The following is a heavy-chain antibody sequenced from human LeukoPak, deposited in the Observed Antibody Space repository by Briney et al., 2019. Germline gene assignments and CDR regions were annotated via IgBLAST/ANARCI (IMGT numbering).Heavy chain of an antibody. D-gene: IGHD3-22*01. CDR1: NYTFISYG. CDR3: ARTGITMIVGPL. CDR2: ISAFNGNT. Sequence: ASVKVSCKTSNYTFISYGMSWVRQAPGQGLEWMGWISAFNGNTNYAQKLQGRVTMTTDTSTSTAYMELRSLRSDDTAVYYCARTGITMIVGPLWGQGTMVTVSS. J-gene: IGHJ3*01. V-gene: IGHV1-18*01.